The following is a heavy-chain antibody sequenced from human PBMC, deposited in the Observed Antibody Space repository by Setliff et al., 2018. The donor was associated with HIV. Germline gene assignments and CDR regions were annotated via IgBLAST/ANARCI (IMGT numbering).Heavy chain of an antibody. CDR3: ASRIYYYDSNNFLREEGFDP. D-gene: IGHD3-22*01. V-gene: IGHV4-39*01. CDR1: GGSASNSRYY. J-gene: IGHJ5*02. CDR2: IHYNEKP. Sequence: SETLSLTCTVSGGSASNSRYYWAWIRQPPGKGLEYIRSIHYNEKPYYNPSLKSRVTISIDTSKNQFSLNLTSVTAADTAVYYCASRIYYYDSNNFLREEGFDPWGQGTLVTVSS.